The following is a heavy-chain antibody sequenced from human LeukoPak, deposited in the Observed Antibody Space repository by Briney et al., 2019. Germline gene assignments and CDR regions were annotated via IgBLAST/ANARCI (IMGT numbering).Heavy chain of an antibody. CDR3: ARRIAAGGRAIGY. V-gene: IGHV1-8*01. D-gene: IGHD6-13*01. J-gene: IGHJ4*02. CDR2: MNPNSGNT. Sequence: GASVKVSCKASGYTFTSYDINWVRQAPGQGLEWMGWMNPNSGNTGYAQKFQGRVTMTRNTSISTAYMELSSLISEDTAMYYCARRIAAGGRAIGYWGQEPLVTVSS. CDR1: GYTFTSYD.